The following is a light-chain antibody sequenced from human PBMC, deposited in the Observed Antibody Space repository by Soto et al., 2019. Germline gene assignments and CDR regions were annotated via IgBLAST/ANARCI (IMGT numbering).Light chain of an antibody. V-gene: IGKV1-5*01. CDR1: QSIAAS. CDR3: QQYDYSRT. Sequence: DVQMTQSPSTLSASVGDSVTITCRASQSIAASLAWYQLKPGEAPKLLIYDVSNLESGVPSRFSGSGSGTEFSLTIRSLHPDDFATYYCQQYDYSRTFGLGTKVEIK. J-gene: IGKJ4*01. CDR2: DVS.